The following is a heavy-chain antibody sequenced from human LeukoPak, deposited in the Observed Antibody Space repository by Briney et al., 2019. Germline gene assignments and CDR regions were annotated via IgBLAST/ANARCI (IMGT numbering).Heavy chain of an antibody. Sequence: PGGSLRLSCAASGFTFSSYWMHWVRHAPGKGLVWVSRINSDGSSTSYADSVKGRFTISRDNAKNTLYLQMNSLRAEDTAVYYCAREGNIDGYNLYYFDYWGQGTLVTVSS. CDR1: GFTFSSYW. J-gene: IGHJ4*02. V-gene: IGHV3-74*01. CDR2: INSDGSST. CDR3: AREGNIDGYNLYYFDY. D-gene: IGHD5-24*01.